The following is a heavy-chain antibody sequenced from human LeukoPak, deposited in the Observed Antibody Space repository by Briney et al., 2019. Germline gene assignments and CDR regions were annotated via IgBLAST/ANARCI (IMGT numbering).Heavy chain of an antibody. CDR3: ARDRAAAGYSYYFDY. V-gene: IGHV3-30-3*01. Sequence: GGSLRLSCAASGFTCSSYAMHWVRQAPGKGLEWVAVISYDGSNKYYADSVKGRFTISRDNSKNTLYLQMNSLRAEDTAVYYCARDRAAAGYSYYFDYWGQGTLVTVSS. D-gene: IGHD6-13*01. J-gene: IGHJ4*02. CDR1: GFTCSSYA. CDR2: ISYDGSNK.